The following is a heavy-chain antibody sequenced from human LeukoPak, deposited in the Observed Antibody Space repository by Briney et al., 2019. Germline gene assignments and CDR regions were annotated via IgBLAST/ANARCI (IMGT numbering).Heavy chain of an antibody. CDR1: GFTFSSYS. V-gene: IGHV3-21*01. D-gene: IGHD3-16*01. Sequence: KPGGSLRLSCAASGFTFSSYSMNWVRQAPGNGLELVSSISSSSSYIYYADSVKGRFTISRDNAKNSLYLQMNSLRAEDTAVYYCARDPAVGYVWGRSDHYFDCWGQGTLVTVSS. CDR2: ISSSSSYI. J-gene: IGHJ4*02. CDR3: ARDPAVGYVWGRSDHYFDC.